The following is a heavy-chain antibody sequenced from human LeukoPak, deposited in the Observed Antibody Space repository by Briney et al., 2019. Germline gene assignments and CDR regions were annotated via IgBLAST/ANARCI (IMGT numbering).Heavy chain of an antibody. D-gene: IGHD3-22*01. CDR3: ARGDGSDKGDY. Sequence: ASVKVSCKASGYTFTSYYMHWVRQAPGQGLEWMGIINPSGGSTSYAQKFQGRVTMPRDMSTSTVYMELSSLRSENTAVYYCARGDGSDKGDYWGQGTLVTVSS. V-gene: IGHV1-46*01. J-gene: IGHJ4*02. CDR1: GYTFTSYY. CDR2: INPSGGST.